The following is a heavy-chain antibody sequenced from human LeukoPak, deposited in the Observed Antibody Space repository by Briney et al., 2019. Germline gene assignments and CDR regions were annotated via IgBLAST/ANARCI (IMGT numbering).Heavy chain of an antibody. Sequence: PSETLSLTCAVYGGSFSGYYWSWIRQPPGKGLEWIGEINHSGSANYNPSLKSRVTISVDTSKNQFSLKLSSVTAADTAVYYCARAPRNYYGSGSYYNVLVWRPFDYWGQGTLVTVSS. CDR2: INHSGSA. CDR1: GGSFSGYY. J-gene: IGHJ4*02. V-gene: IGHV4-34*01. D-gene: IGHD3-10*01. CDR3: ARAPRNYYGSGSYYNVLVWRPFDY.